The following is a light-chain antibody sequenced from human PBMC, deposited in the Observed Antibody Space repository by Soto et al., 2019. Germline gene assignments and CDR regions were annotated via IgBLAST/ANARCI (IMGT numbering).Light chain of an antibody. Sequence: EIVLTQSPATLSLSPGTGATLSCRASQIVTSSVAWYQQRPGQAPRLLIYDTFTRATGIPARFSAKGAGTDFTLTISSLEPEDSAVYYCQQRSIWPDTFGQGTRLEIK. CDR2: DTF. J-gene: IGKJ5*01. CDR1: QIVTSS. CDR3: QQRSIWPDT. V-gene: IGKV3-11*01.